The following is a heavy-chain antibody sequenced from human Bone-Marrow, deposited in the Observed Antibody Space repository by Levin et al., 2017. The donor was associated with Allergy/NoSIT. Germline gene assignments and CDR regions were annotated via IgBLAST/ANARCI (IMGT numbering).Heavy chain of an antibody. CDR1: GFTFSSYA. D-gene: IGHD6-19*01. CDR2: ISGSGGST. J-gene: IGHJ4*02. CDR3: AKCGEDSSGWLPHYFDY. Sequence: GGSLRLSCAASGFTFSSYAMSWVRQAPGKGLEWVSAISGSGGSTYYADSVKGRFTISRDNSKNTLYLQMNSLRAEDTAVYYCAKCGEDSSGWLPHYFDYWGQGTLVTVSS. V-gene: IGHV3-23*01.